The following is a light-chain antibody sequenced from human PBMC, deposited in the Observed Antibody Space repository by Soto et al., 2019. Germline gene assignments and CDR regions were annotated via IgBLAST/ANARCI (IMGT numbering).Light chain of an antibody. CDR3: SSYTSSSTYV. V-gene: IGLV2-14*01. CDR2: EDS. Sequence: QSALTQPASVSGSPGQSITISCTGTSRDVGGYNYVAWYQHHPGKTPKLMIYEDSNRPSGVSNRFSGSKSDNTASLTISGLQAEDEADYYCSSYTSSSTYVFGTGTKLTVL. CDR1: SRDVGGYNY. J-gene: IGLJ1*01.